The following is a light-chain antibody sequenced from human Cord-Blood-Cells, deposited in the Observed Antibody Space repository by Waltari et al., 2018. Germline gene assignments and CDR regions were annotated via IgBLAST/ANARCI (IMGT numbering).Light chain of an antibody. CDR2: DVS. CDR3: CSYAGSDTYV. J-gene: IGLJ1*01. Sequence: QSALTQPRSASGSPGQSVTISCTRTSSDVVGYNHVSWYQQHPGKAPKLMIYDVSKRPSGGPDRFAGSKSGNGASLSISGLQAEDEADYYCCSYAGSDTYVFGTGTKVTVL. CDR1: SSDVVGYNH. V-gene: IGLV2-11*01.